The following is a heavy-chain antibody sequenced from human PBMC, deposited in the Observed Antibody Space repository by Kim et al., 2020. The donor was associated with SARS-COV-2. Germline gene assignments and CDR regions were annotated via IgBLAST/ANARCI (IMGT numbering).Heavy chain of an antibody. V-gene: IGHV3-74*01. CDR1: GFTFSSYW. CDR3: AREGVTFGGVMLSGMDV. CDR2: INSHGSST. Sequence: GGSLRLSCAASGFTFSSYWMHWVRQAPGKGLVWVSRINSHGSSTSYADSVKGRFTISRDNAKNTLYLQMNSLRAEDTAVYYCAREGVTFGGVMLSGMDVWGQGTTVTVSS. D-gene: IGHD3-16*01. J-gene: IGHJ6*02.